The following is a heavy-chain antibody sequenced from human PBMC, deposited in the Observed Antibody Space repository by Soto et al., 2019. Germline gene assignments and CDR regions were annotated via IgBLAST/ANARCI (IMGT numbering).Heavy chain of an antibody. CDR3: ARHKWLAPSDY. CDR2: IHYSGST. Sequence: SETLSLTCTVSGGSISSYYWSWIRQPPGKGLEWIGYIHYSGSTDYNPSLKSRVTISVDTSKNQFSLKLSSVTAADTAVYYCARHKWLAPSDYWGQGTLVTVSS. J-gene: IGHJ4*02. V-gene: IGHV4-59*08. CDR1: GGSISSYY. D-gene: IGHD6-19*01.